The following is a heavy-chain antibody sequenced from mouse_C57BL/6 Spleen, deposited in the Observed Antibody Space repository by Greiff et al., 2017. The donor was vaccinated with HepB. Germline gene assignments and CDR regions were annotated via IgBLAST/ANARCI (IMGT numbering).Heavy chain of an antibody. CDR1: GYTFTSYW. D-gene: IGHD4-1*01. V-gene: IGHV1-64*01. CDR2: IHPNSCST. Sequence: QVQLQQPGAELVKPGASVKLSCKASGYTFTSYWMHWVKQRPGQGLEWIGMIHPNSCSTNYNEKFKSKATLTVDKSSSTAYMQLSSLTSEDSAVYYCARQAGTNYYAMDYWGQGTSVTVSS. CDR3: ARQAGTNYYAMDY. J-gene: IGHJ4*01.